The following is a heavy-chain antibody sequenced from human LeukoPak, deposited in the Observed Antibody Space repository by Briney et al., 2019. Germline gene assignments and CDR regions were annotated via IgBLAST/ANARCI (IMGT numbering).Heavy chain of an antibody. J-gene: IGHJ5*02. D-gene: IGHD5-12*01. CDR1: GGSISSSIYY. Sequence: PSETLSLTCTVSGGSISSSIYYWGWIRQSPGKGLEWIGSIYYSGSTYYNPSLKSRVTLSVDTSKNQYSLKVSSVTAADTAVCYCARLVATTFDPRGQGTLVTVSS. CDR3: ARLVATTFDP. V-gene: IGHV4-39*07. CDR2: IYYSGST.